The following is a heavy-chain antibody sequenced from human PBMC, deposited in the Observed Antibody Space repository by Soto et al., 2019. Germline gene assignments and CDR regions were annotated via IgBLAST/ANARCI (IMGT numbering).Heavy chain of an antibody. CDR3: ARVQVLVVIAIWAPVWGWFDP. J-gene: IGHJ5*02. Sequence: QVQLVQSGAEVKKPGASVKVSCKASGYTFTSYGISWVRQAPGQGLEWMGWISAYNGNTNCAQKLQGRVTMTTDTSTSTAYMELRSLRSDDTAVYYCARVQVLVVIAIWAPVWGWFDPWGQGTLVTVSS. D-gene: IGHD2-21*01. CDR2: ISAYNGNT. V-gene: IGHV1-18*01. CDR1: GYTFTSYG.